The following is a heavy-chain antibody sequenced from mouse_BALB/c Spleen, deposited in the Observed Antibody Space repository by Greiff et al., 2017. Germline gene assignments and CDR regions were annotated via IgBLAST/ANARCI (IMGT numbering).Heavy chain of an antibody. CDR1: GYTFSSYW. V-gene: IGHV1-9*01. J-gene: IGHJ4*01. CDR3: ARGGLRLYYAMDY. D-gene: IGHD2-4*01. Sequence: VKLVESGAELMKPGASVKIPCKATGYTFSSYWIEWVKQRPGHGLEWIGEILPGSGSTNYNEKFKGKATFTADTSSNTAYMQLSSLTSEDSAVYYCARGGLRLYYAMDYWGQGTSVTVSS. CDR2: ILPGSGST.